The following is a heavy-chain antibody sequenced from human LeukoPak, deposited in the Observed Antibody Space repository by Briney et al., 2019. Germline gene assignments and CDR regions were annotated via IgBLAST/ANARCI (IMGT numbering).Heavy chain of an antibody. V-gene: IGHV3-23*01. CDR3: AKGGGKFFDY. CDR1: GFSFSSDG. CDR2: IDTNGGGT. Sequence: GGTLRLSCSASGFSFSSDGMSWVRRAPGKGLEWVSTIDTNGGGTYYANSVKGRFTISRDNSKNTLYLQMNSLRAEDTGVYYCAKGGGKFFDYWGQGTLVTVSS. D-gene: IGHD3-10*01. J-gene: IGHJ4*02.